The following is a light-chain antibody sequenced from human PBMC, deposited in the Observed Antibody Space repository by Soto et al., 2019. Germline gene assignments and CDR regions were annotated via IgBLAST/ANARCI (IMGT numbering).Light chain of an antibody. CDR2: VKSDGSH. J-gene: IGLJ3*02. CDR3: QTWGTGIRV. V-gene: IGLV4-69*01. CDR1: SGHSSYA. Sequence: QSVLTQSPSASASLGASVKLTCTLSSGHSSYAIAWHQQQPKKGPRYLMKVKSDGSHFKGDGIPDRFSGSSSGAERYLTISSLQSEDEADYYCQTWGTGIRVFGGGTKLTVL.